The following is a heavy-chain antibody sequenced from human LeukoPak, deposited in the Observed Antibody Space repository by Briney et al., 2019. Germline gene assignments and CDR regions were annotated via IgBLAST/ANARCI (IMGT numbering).Heavy chain of an antibody. D-gene: IGHD4-17*01. CDR3: AKNPGDGDGHACEY. V-gene: IGHV3-33*08. CDR2: IWYDATNK. Sequence: GRSLRLSCAASGFSFGSYAVHWVRQAPGKGLEWVASIWYDATNKYYADSVKGRLTVSRDNSKNTLYLQMNSLRAEDTAVYYCAKNPGDGDGHACEYWGQGTLVSVSS. CDR1: GFSFGSYA. J-gene: IGHJ4*02.